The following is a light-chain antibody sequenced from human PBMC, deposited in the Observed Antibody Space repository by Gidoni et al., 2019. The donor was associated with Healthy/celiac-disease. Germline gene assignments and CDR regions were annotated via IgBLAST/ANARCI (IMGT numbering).Light chain of an antibody. CDR3: SSYTSSSTLPVV. Sequence: QSALTQPASVSGSPGQSITISCTGTSSDVGGYNYVSWYPQHPGKAPKLMLYDVSNRPSGVSNRFSGSKSGNTASLTISGLQAEDEADYYCSSYTSSSTLPVVFGGGTKLTV. CDR2: DVS. V-gene: IGLV2-14*01. J-gene: IGLJ2*01. CDR1: SSDVGGYNY.